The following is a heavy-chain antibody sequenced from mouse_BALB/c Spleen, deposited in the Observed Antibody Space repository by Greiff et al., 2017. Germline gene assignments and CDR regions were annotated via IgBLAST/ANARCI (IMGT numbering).Heavy chain of an antibody. V-gene: IGHV1-82*01. CDR3: ARSPSITFDY. J-gene: IGHJ2*01. Sequence: VKLVESGPELVKPGASVKISCKASGYAFSSSWMNWVKQRPGQGLEWIGRIYPGDGDTNYNGKFKGKATLTADKSSSTAYMQLSSLTSVDSAVYFCARSPSITFDYWGQGTTLTVSS. CDR1: GYAFSSSW. D-gene: IGHD1-2*01. CDR2: IYPGDGDT.